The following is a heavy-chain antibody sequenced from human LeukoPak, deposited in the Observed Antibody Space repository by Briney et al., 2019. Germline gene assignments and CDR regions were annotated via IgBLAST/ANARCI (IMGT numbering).Heavy chain of an antibody. CDR1: GYSISSGYY. J-gene: IGHJ4*02. CDR2: IYHSGST. D-gene: IGHD3-10*01. CDR3: AKTGMVRGSY. Sequence: SETLSLTCTVSGYSISSGYYWGWIRQPPGKGLEWIGSIYHSGSTYYNPSLKSRVTISVDTSKNQFSLKLSSVTAADTAVYYCAKTGMVRGSYWGQGTLVTVSS. V-gene: IGHV4-38-2*02.